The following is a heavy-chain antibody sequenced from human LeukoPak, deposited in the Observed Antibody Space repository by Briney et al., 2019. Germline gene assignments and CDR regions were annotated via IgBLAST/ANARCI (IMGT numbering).Heavy chain of an antibody. V-gene: IGHV4-34*01. D-gene: IGHD3-10*01. CDR2: INHSGST. J-gene: IGHJ6*04. Sequence: PSETLSLICAVYGGSFSGYYWSWIRQPPGKGLEWIGEINHSGSTNYNPSLKSRVTISVDTSKNQFSLKLSSVTAADTAVYYCARVVYGSGSRYGMDVWGKGTTVTVSS. CDR3: ARVVYGSGSRYGMDV. CDR1: GGSFSGYY.